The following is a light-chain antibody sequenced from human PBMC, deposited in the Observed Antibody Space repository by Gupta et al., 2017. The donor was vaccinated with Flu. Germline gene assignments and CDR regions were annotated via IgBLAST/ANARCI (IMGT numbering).Light chain of an antibody. CDR1: NIGSKP. J-gene: IGLJ3*02. V-gene: IGLV3-21*02. CDR3: QVWDSRSDQWV. CDR2: DDT. Sequence: SYVLTQPPSVSVAPGQTASISCGGNNIGSKPVHWYQQRPGQAPFLVVYDDTDRPSGIPERFSGSNSGNTATLTISRVEAEDEADYYCQVWDSRSDQWVFGGGTMLTVL.